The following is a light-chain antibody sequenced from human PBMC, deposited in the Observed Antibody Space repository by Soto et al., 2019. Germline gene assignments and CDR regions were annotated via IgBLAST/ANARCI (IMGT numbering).Light chain of an antibody. V-gene: IGKV3-15*01. J-gene: IGKJ2*01. Sequence: EIVMTQSPATLSVSPGKRATLSCRASQSVSNSLAWYQQKPGQAPKLLIYGASTRATGIPARFSGSGSGTEFTLTISSLQSEDFAVYYCHQYNNWPPMYTFGQGTKLEIK. CDR3: HQYNNWPPMYT. CDR1: QSVSNS. CDR2: GAS.